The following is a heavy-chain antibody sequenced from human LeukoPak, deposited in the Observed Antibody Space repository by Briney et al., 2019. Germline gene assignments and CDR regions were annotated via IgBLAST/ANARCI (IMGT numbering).Heavy chain of an antibody. V-gene: IGHV4-61*01. J-gene: IGHJ6*02. Sequence: SETLSLTCTVSGGSVSSGSYYWSWIRQPPGKGLEWIGYIYYSGSTNYNPSLKSRVTISVDTSKNQFSLKLSSVTAADTAVYYCARDPNYYGIDVWGQGTTVTVSS. CDR3: ARDPNYYGIDV. CDR1: GGSVSSGSYY. CDR2: IYYSGST.